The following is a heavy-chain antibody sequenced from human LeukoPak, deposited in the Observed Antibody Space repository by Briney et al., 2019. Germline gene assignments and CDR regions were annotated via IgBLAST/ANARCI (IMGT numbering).Heavy chain of an antibody. D-gene: IGHD6-25*01. CDR1: GLTVSDNY. J-gene: IGHJ4*02. CDR2: IYDSGNT. V-gene: IGHV3-53*01. Sequence: GGSLRLSCAASGLTVSDNYMSWVRQAPGKGLEWVSIIYDSGNTYYADSGKGRFTISRDNSKNTLFLQMNSLRAEDTAVYYCARGITNIAAGDYWGQGTLVTVSS. CDR3: ARGITNIAAGDY.